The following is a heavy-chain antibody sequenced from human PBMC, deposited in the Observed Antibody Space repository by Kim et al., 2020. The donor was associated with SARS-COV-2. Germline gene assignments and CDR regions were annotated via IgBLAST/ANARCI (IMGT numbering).Heavy chain of an antibody. J-gene: IGHJ4*02. CDR2: MFYSGST. V-gene: IGHV4-39*01. CDR3: ARNTFWGSYSLDYFDY. CDR1: GGSISSSSYY. D-gene: IGHD3-16*01. Sequence: SETLSLTCTVSGGSISSSSYYWGWIRQSPGKGLEWIGSMFYSGSTYYKPSLKSRTTISLNMSKNQFSLKLTSVTAADTAVYYCARNTFWGSYSLDYFDYWGQGTLVTVSS.